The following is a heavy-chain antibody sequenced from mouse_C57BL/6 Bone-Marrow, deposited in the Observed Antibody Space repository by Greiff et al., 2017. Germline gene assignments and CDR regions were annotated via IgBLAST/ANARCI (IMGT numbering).Heavy chain of an antibody. D-gene: IGHD1-1*01. CDR1: GFNIKDDY. CDR2: IDPENGDT. Sequence: EVKLMESGAELVRPGASVKLSCTASGFNIKDDYMHWVKQRPEQGLEWIGWIDPENGDTEYASKFQGKATITADTSSNTAYLQLSSLTSEVTAVYYCTDYYGSSGAYWGQGTLVTVSA. V-gene: IGHV14-4*01. J-gene: IGHJ3*01. CDR3: TDYYGSSGAY.